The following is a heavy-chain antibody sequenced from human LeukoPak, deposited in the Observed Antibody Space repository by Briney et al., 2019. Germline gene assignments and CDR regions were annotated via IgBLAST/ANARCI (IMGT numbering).Heavy chain of an antibody. J-gene: IGHJ4*02. D-gene: IGHD5-18*01. CDR1: GYTFTSYA. V-gene: IGHV1-46*01. Sequence: ASVKVSCKASGYTFTSYAMNWVRQAPGQGLEWMGIINPSGGSTSYAQKFQGRVTMTRDMSTSTVYMELSSLRSEDTAVYYCVRGGSDTAMVTSVSFDYWGQGTLVTVSS. CDR2: INPSGGST. CDR3: VRGGSDTAMVTSVSFDY.